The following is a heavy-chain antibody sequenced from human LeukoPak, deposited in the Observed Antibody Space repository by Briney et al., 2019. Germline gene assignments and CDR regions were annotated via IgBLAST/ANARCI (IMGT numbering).Heavy chain of an antibody. V-gene: IGHV1-46*01. J-gene: IGHJ4*02. CDR1: GYTFTSYY. CDR3: ARLEPSLRGSTFDY. CDR2: INPSGGGT. Sequence: ASVKVSCKASGYTFTSYYMHWVRQAPGQGLEWMGIINPSGGGTTYAQKFQGRVTMTRDMSTSTVYMELSSLRSEDTAVYYCARLEPSLRGSTFDYWGQGTLVTVSS. D-gene: IGHD5/OR15-5a*01.